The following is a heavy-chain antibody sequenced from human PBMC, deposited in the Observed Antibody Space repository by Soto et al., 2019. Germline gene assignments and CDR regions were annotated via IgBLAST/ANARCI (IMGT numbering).Heavy chain of an antibody. V-gene: IGHV3-23*01. CDR2: ISGSGGST. CDR1: GFTFSSYA. Sequence: GSLRLSCAASGFTFSSYAMSWVRQAPGKGLEWVSAISGSGGSTYYADSVKGRFTISRDNSKNTLYLQMNSLRAEDTAVYYCAKDTMITFGGVIVIADYFDYWGQGTLVTVSS. CDR3: AKDTMITFGGVIVIADYFDY. D-gene: IGHD3-16*02. J-gene: IGHJ4*02.